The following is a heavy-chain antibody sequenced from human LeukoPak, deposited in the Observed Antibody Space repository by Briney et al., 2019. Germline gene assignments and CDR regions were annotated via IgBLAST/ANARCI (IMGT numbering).Heavy chain of an antibody. CDR3: AKDPSPITIFGVVTPNDY. CDR2: IRYDGSNK. D-gene: IGHD3-3*01. CDR1: GFTFSSYG. Sequence: GGSLRHSCAASGFTFSSYGMHWVRQAPGKGLEWVAFIRYDGSNKYYADSVKGRFTISRDNSKNTLYLQMNSLRAEDTAVYYCAKDPSPITIFGVVTPNDYWGQGTLVTVSS. V-gene: IGHV3-30*02. J-gene: IGHJ4*02.